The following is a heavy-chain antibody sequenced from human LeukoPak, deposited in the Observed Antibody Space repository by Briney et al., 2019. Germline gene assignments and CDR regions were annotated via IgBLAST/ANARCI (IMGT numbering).Heavy chain of an antibody. CDR3: ATSRTYYYDSSGYQKTYYFDY. J-gene: IGHJ4*02. CDR1: GGSFSTYY. V-gene: IGHV4-59*01. CDR2: INYSGST. Sequence: SETLSLTCTVSGGSFSTYYWTWIRQPPGKGLEWIGYINYSGSTSYNPSLKSRVTVSVDTSKNQFSLKLSSVTAADTAVYYCATSRTYYYDSSGYQKTYYFDYWGQGTLVTVSS. D-gene: IGHD3-22*01.